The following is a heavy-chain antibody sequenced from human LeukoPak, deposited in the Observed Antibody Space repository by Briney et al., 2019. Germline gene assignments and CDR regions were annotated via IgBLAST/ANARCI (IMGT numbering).Heavy chain of an antibody. CDR1: GFTFSSYS. J-gene: IGHJ4*02. V-gene: IGHV3-23*01. CDR3: ARRLPAVGSTDYFDC. Sequence: PGGSLRLSCAASGFTFSSYSVSWVRQAPGEGLEWVSAISPSGDSTSYPDSVKGRFTISRDNSKNTLYLQMNSLTAEDTAVYYYARRLPAVGSTDYFDCWGQGTLVTVSS. CDR2: ISPSGDST. D-gene: IGHD6-13*01.